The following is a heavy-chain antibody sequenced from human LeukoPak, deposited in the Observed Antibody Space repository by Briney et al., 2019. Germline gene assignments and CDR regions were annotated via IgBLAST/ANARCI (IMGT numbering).Heavy chain of an antibody. CDR1: GFTFSSYS. J-gene: IGHJ4*02. V-gene: IGHV3-21*01. CDR3: ARPITIFGVVGDDY. Sequence: GGSLKLSCAASGFTFSSYSMNWVRQAPGKGLEWVSSISSSSSYIYYADSVKGRFTISRDNAKNSLYLQMNSLRAEDTAVYYCARPITIFGVVGDDYWGQGTLVTVSS. CDR2: ISSSSSYI. D-gene: IGHD3-3*01.